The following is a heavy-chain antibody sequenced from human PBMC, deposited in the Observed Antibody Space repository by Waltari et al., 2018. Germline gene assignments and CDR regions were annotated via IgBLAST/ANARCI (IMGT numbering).Heavy chain of an antibody. CDR3: ARRNYNSLGYFEF. V-gene: IGHV5-51*01. CDR2: IYPGDSHT. D-gene: IGHD3-10*01. J-gene: IGHJ4*02. CDR1: GYTFTNYW. Sequence: EVQLVQSGTEVNKPGESLKISCEGSGYTFTNYWIGWVRQVPGKGLEWMGIIYPGDSHTTYSPSFQGQVTISVDKSINTVYLQWSSLKASDTAMYYCARRNYNSLGYFEFWGRGTLVTVSS.